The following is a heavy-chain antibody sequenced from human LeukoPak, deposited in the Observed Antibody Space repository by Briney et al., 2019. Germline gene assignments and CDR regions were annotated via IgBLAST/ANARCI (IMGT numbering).Heavy chain of an antibody. J-gene: IGHJ5*02. CDR1: GFTFSSYA. V-gene: IGHV3-23*01. CDR3: AKDTTVTTSDWFDP. Sequence: GGSLRLSCAASGFTFSSYAMSWVRRAPGEGLEWVSAISGSGGSTYYADSVKGRFTISRDNSKNTLYLQMNSLRAEDTAVYYCAKDTTVTTSDWFDPWGQGTLVTVSS. CDR2: ISGSGGST. D-gene: IGHD4-17*01.